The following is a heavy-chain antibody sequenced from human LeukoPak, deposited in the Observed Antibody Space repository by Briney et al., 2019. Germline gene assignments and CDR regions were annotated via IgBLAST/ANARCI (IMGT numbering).Heavy chain of an antibody. CDR3: ARVPYSGYHFDY. D-gene: IGHD1-26*01. V-gene: IGHV3-23*01. CDR2: ITGSGGST. J-gene: IGHJ4*02. CDR1: GFTFSSYA. Sequence: GGSLRLSCAASGFTFSSYAMSWVRQAPGKGLEWVSAITGSGGSTFDADSVKGRFTISRDNSKNTLYLQMNSLRAEDTAVYYCARVPYSGYHFDYWGQGTLVTVSS.